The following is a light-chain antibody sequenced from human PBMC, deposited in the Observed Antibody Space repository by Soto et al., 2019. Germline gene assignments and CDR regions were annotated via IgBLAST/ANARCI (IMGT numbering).Light chain of an antibody. CDR3: QQYGSSPIT. CDR1: PSVSSSY. V-gene: IGKV3D-20*01. Sequence: EIILTQAPATLSFPQRERTTLSCGSSPSVSSSYVAWYQHRPGLAPRLLIHDASSRATGIPDRFSGTKSGTDFTLTIRRLEPEDAAVYYCQQYGSSPITFGQGTRLEIK. CDR2: DAS. J-gene: IGKJ5*01.